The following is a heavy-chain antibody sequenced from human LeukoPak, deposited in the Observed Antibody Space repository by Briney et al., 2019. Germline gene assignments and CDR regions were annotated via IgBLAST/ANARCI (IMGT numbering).Heavy chain of an antibody. CDR1: GGTFSSYA. Sequence: SVKVSCKASGGTFSSYAISWVRQAPGQGLEWMGGIIPIFGTTNYAQKFQDRVTITADKSTSTAYMELSSLRSEDTAVYYCARVVGLTGYSSSWYSGYCYYMDVWGKGTTVTVSS. CDR2: IIPIFGTT. D-gene: IGHD6-13*01. CDR3: ARVVGLTGYSSSWYSGYCYYMDV. V-gene: IGHV1-69*06. J-gene: IGHJ6*03.